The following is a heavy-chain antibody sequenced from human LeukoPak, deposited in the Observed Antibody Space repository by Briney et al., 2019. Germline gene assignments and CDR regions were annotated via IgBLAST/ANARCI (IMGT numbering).Heavy chain of an antibody. CDR1: GFTFSSYA. J-gene: IGHJ6*03. D-gene: IGHD5-18*01. Sequence: PGGSLRLSCAASGFTFSSYAMSWVRQAPGKGLEWVSLISGSGGSTYYADSVKGRFTISRDNSKNTLYLQMNSLRAEDTALYYCARSPDGAMVGGYYYYYYYMDVWSKGTTVTVSS. V-gene: IGHV3-23*01. CDR3: ARSPDGAMVGGYYYYYYYMDV. CDR2: ISGSGGST.